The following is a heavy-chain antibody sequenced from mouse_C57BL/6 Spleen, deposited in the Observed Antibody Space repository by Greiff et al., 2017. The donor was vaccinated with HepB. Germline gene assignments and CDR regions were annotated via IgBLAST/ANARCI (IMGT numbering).Heavy chain of an antibody. CDR1: GYTFTEYT. CDR2: FYPGSGSI. Sequence: VQLVESGAELVKPGASVKLSCKASGYTFTEYTIHWVKQRSGQGLEWIGWFYPGSGSIKYNEKFKDKATLTADKSSSTVYMELSRLTSEDSAVYFCARHEEGYYGSRRVGYFDVWGTGTTVTVSS. CDR3: ARHEEGYYGSRRVGYFDV. J-gene: IGHJ1*03. D-gene: IGHD1-1*01. V-gene: IGHV1-62-2*01.